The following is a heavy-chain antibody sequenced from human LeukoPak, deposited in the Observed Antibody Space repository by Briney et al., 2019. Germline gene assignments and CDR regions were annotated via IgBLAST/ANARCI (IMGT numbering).Heavy chain of an antibody. CDR3: ARDSGGPGIAVADP. Sequence: PSETLSLTCTVSGGSISSSSYYWGWIRQPPGKGLEWIGSIYYSGSTYYNPSLKSRVTISVDTSKNQFSLKLSSVTAADTAVYYCARDSGGPGIAVADPWGQGTLVTVSS. V-gene: IGHV4-39*07. J-gene: IGHJ5*02. D-gene: IGHD6-19*01. CDR1: GGSISSSSYY. CDR2: IYYSGST.